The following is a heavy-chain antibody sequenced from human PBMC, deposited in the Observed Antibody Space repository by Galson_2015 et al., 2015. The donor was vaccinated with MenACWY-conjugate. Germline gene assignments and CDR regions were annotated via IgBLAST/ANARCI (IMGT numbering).Heavy chain of an antibody. Sequence: SVKVSCKVSGYTLTELSMHWVRQAPGQGLEWMGWINPNSGGTNYAQKFQGWVTMTRDTSISTAYMELSRLRSDDTAVYYCARGEESVLMVYAPPGHNWFDPWGQGTLVTVSS. J-gene: IGHJ5*02. CDR1: GYTLTELS. CDR2: INPNSGGT. D-gene: IGHD2-8*01. CDR3: ARGEESVLMVYAPPGHNWFDP. V-gene: IGHV1-2*04.